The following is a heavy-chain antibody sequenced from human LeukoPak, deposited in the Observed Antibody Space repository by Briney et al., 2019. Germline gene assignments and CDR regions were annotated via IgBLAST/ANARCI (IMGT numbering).Heavy chain of an antibody. CDR2: ISSSSSTI. V-gene: IGHV3-48*01. J-gene: IGHJ6*03. Sequence: GGSLRLSCAASGFTFSSCSMNWVRQAPGKGLEWVSYISSSSSTIYYADSVKGRFTISRDNAKNSLYLQMNSLRAEDTAVYYCARDRSIAAAGTYMDVWGKGTTVTVSS. CDR1: GFTFSSCS. D-gene: IGHD6-13*01. CDR3: ARDRSIAAAGTYMDV.